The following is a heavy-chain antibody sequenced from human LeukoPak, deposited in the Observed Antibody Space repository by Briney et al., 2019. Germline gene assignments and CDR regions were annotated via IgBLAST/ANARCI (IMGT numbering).Heavy chain of an antibody. V-gene: IGHV4-59*01. D-gene: IGHD2-2*01. J-gene: IGHJ4*02. CDR2: IYYSGST. CDR3: ARGPCSSTSCYVYVDY. CDR1: GGSISSYY. Sequence: SETLSLTCTVSGGSISSYYWSWIRQPPGKGLEWIGYIYYSGSTNYNPSLKSRVTISVDTSKNRFSLKLSSVTAADTAVYYCARGPCSSTSCYVYVDYWGQGTLVTVSS.